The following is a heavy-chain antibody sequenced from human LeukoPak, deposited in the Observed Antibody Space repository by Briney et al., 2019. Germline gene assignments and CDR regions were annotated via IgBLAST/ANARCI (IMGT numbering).Heavy chain of an antibody. Sequence: PSETLSLTCNVSGDSISSYYWSWIRQPPGKGLEWIGEINHSGSTNYNPSLKSRVTISVDTSKNQFSLKLSSVTAADTAVYYCARTNYYDSSGSVHFDYWGQGTLVTVSS. D-gene: IGHD3-22*01. V-gene: IGHV4-34*01. J-gene: IGHJ4*02. CDR1: GDSISSYY. CDR2: INHSGST. CDR3: ARTNYYDSSGSVHFDY.